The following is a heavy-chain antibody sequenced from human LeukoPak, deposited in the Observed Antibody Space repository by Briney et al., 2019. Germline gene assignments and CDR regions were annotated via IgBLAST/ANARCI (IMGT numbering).Heavy chain of an antibody. CDR3: ARDLRTYCSGGSCYYYGMDV. CDR2: IYTSGST. Sequence: SETLSLTCTVSGGSISSYYWSWIRQPAGKGLEWIARIYTSGSTNYNPSLKSRVTMSVDTSKNQFSLKLCSVTAADTAVYYCARDLRTYCSGGSCYYYGMDVWGQGTTVTVSS. J-gene: IGHJ6*02. D-gene: IGHD2-15*01. V-gene: IGHV4-4*07. CDR1: GGSISSYY.